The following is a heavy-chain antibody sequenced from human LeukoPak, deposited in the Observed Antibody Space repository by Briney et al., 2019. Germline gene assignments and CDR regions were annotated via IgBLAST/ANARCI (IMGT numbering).Heavy chain of an antibody. CDR3: AREFEATGFWALDY. Sequence: GGSLRLSCKVSGFTFNSYWMHWVRQAPGKGLVWVSRMNNDGRVITYADSVKGRFTISRDNAKNTLYLQMNSLRAEDTAVYYCAREFEATGFWALDYWGQGTLVTASS. CDR1: GFTFNSYW. J-gene: IGHJ4*02. V-gene: IGHV3-74*01. D-gene: IGHD3-16*01. CDR2: MNNDGRVI.